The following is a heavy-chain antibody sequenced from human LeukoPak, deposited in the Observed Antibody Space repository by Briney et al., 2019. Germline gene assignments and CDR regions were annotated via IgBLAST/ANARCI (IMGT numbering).Heavy chain of an antibody. Sequence: GGSLRLPCAASGFTFSSYAMHWVRQAPGKGLEWVAVISYDGSNKYYADSVKGRFAISRDNSKNTLYLQMNSLRAEDTAVYYCARDRTSSNPYYGMDVWGQGTTVTVSS. CDR1: GFTFSSYA. CDR2: ISYDGSNK. CDR3: ARDRTSSNPYYGMDV. D-gene: IGHD2-2*01. J-gene: IGHJ6*02. V-gene: IGHV3-30*09.